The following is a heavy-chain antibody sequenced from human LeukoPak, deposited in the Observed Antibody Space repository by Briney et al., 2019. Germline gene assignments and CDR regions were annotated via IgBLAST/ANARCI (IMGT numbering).Heavy chain of an antibody. CDR2: ISGSGGST. D-gene: IGHD6-13*01. CDR3: SKDSEQQLVRAMDY. Sequence: GGSLRLSCAASGFTFSSYAMSWVRQAPGKGLEWVSAISGSGGSTYYADSVKGRFTISRDNSKNTLYLQINSLRAENTAVYYCSKDSEQQLVRAMDYWGQGTLVTVSS. J-gene: IGHJ4*02. V-gene: IGHV3-23*01. CDR1: GFTFSSYA.